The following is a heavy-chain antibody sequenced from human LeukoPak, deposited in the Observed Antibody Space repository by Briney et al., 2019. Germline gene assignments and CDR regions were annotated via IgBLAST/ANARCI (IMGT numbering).Heavy chain of an antibody. CDR1: GGSINSGDYY. J-gene: IGHJ4*02. CDR3: AREGDSSTDC. D-gene: IGHD6-13*01. CDR2: IYYSGST. Sequence: SQTLSLTCTVSGGSINSGDYYWNWIRQPPGKGLEWIGYIYYSGSTYYNPSLKSRVTISVDTSKNQFSLKLSSVTAADTAVYYCAREGDSSTDCWGQGTLVTVSS. V-gene: IGHV4-30-4*08.